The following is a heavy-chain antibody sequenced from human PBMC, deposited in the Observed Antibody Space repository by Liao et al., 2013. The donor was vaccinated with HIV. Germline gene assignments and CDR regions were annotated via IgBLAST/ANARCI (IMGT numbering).Heavy chain of an antibody. D-gene: IGHD5-12*01. CDR2: IYTSGST. Sequence: QVQLQESGPGLVKPSQTLSLTCTVSGGSISSGSYYWSWIRQPAGKGLEWIGRIYTSGSTNYNPSLKSRVTISVDTSKNQFSLKLSSVTAADTAVYYCARDCEGDSGYDVDAFDIWGQGTMVTVSS. J-gene: IGHJ3*02. CDR3: ARDCEGDSGYDVDAFDI. V-gene: IGHV4-61*02. CDR1: GGSISSGSYY.